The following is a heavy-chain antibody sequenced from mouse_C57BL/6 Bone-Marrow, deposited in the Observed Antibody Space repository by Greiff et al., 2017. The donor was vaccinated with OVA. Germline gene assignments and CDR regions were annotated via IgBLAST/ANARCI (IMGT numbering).Heavy chain of an antibody. J-gene: IGHJ3*01. CDR3: ARLGGSTWFAY. V-gene: IGHV1-82*01. CDR1: GYAFSSSW. Sequence: VQLQQSGPELVKPGASVKISCKASGYAFSSSWMNWVKQRPGKGLEWIGRIYPGDGDTNYNGKFKGKATLTADKSSSTAYMQLSSLTSEDSAVYFCARLGGSTWFAYWVQGTLVTVSA. CDR2: IYPGDGDT. D-gene: IGHD1-1*01.